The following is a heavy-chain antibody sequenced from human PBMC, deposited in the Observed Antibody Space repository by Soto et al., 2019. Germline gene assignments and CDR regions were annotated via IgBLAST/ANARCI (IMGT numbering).Heavy chain of an antibody. CDR2: IYHSGST. Sequence: SETLSLTCAVSGGSITSYYWSWIRQAPGKGLEWIGYIYHSGSTDYNPSLKSRVTMSLDTSKNQVSLRLTSVTAADTAVYYCARGPSGDKIDYWGQGSQVTVSS. J-gene: IGHJ4*02. V-gene: IGHV4-59*01. CDR1: GGSITSYY. D-gene: IGHD7-27*01. CDR3: ARGPSGDKIDY.